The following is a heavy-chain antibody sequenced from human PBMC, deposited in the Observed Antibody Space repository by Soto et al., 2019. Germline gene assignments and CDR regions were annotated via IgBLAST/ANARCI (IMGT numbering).Heavy chain of an antibody. CDR1: GFTFSSYA. D-gene: IGHD3-9*01. CDR2: ISYDGSNK. J-gene: IGHJ5*02. CDR3: ARDIGDIRYFDWLPAPGWFDP. Sequence: GGALRLSCAASGFTFSSYAIHWVRQAPGKGLEGVAVISYDGSNKYYADSVKGRFTISRDNSKNTLYLQMNSLRAEDTAVYYCARDIGDIRYFDWLPAPGWFDPWGQGTLVTVSS. V-gene: IGHV3-30-3*01.